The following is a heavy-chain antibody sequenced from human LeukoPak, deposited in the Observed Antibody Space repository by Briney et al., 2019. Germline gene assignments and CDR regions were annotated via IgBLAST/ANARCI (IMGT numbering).Heavy chain of an antibody. CDR2: IYSGGST. CDR3: ARDSREAGYGLGY. J-gene: IGHJ4*02. CDR1: GFTVSSNY. D-gene: IGHD5-18*01. Sequence: GGSLRLSCAASGFTVSSNYMSWVRQAPGKGLEWASVIYSGGSTYYADSVKGRFTISRDNSKNTLYLQMNSLRAEDTAVYYCARDSREAGYGLGYWGQGTLVTVSS. V-gene: IGHV3-66*01.